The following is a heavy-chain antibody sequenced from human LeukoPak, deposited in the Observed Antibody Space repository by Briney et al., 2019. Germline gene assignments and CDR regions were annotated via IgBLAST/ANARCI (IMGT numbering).Heavy chain of an antibody. D-gene: IGHD3-3*01. J-gene: IGHJ4*02. V-gene: IGHV1-18*01. CDR2: ISAYNGNT. Sequence: ASVKVSCKASGYSFTSNGISWVRQAPGQGLEWMVWISAYNGNTNYAQKLQGRVTMTTDTSTSTAYMELRSLRSDDTAVYYCARSYYDFWSGALDYWGQGTLVTVSS. CDR1: GYSFTSNG. CDR3: ARSYYDFWSGALDY.